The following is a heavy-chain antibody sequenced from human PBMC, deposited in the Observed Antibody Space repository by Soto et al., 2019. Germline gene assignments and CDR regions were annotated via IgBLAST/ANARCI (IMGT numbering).Heavy chain of an antibody. CDR3: ARERVFIVGRHMDV. V-gene: IGHV4-31*03. CDR2: IYYSGST. J-gene: IGHJ6*03. CDR1: GGSISSGGYY. D-gene: IGHD1-26*01. Sequence: QVQLQESGPGLVKPSQTLSLTCTVSGGSISSGGYYWSWIRQHPGKGLEWIGYIYYSGSTYYNPSLKRRVTISVDTSKNQFSLKLSSVTAADTAVYYCARERVFIVGRHMDVWGKGTTVTVSS.